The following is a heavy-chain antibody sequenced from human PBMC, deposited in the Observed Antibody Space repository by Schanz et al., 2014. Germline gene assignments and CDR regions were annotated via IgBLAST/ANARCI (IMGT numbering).Heavy chain of an antibody. Sequence: QLQLQESGPGLVKPSETLSLTCTVSGSDIRGFHWSWIRQSPGKGPEWIGYITYSGGTNHNASLKSRVTISVDTAKNQFSLKVTSVTAADTAIYYCARVHSTSLERGSHYYMDVWGKGTTVTVSS. J-gene: IGHJ6*03. CDR2: ITYSGGT. D-gene: IGHD2-2*01. V-gene: IGHV4-59*01. CDR3: ARVHSTSLERGSHYYMDV. CDR1: GSDIRGFH.